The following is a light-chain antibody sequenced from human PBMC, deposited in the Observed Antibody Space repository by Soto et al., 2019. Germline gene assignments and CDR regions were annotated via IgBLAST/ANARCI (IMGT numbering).Light chain of an antibody. CDR3: QQTYSTPPT. Sequence: DIQMTPSPSSLSASVGDRVTITCRASQSISTYLNWYQQKAGLAPKLLIYAASSLQSGVPSRFSGSGSGTDFTLTISSLQPEDFATYYCQQTYSTPPTFGQGTKVEIK. CDR2: AAS. V-gene: IGKV1-39*01. CDR1: QSISTY. J-gene: IGKJ1*01.